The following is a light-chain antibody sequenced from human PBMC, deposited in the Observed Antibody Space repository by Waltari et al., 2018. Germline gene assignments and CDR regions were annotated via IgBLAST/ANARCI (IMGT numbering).Light chain of an antibody. Sequence: QSVLTQPPSASGSLGQSVTISCTGARSNVGVYNFVSWYQQHPGKAPKLIIYEVKKRPSGVPDRVSGCKSGNTAALTVSGLLAEDEADYYCTSYAGKNILVFGGGTNLTVL. J-gene: IGLJ3*02. V-gene: IGLV2-8*01. CDR3: TSYAGKNILV. CDR2: EVK. CDR1: RSNVGVYNF.